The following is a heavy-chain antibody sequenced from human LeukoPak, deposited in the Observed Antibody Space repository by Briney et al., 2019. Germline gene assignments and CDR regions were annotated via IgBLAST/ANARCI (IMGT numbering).Heavy chain of an antibody. CDR3: ARVPGNHDILTGYDI. V-gene: IGHV1-69*13. D-gene: IGHD3-9*01. Sequence: SVKVSCKASGGTFSSYAISWVRQAPGQGLEWMGGIIPIFGTANYAQKFQGRVTITADESTSTAYMELSSLRSEDTAVYYCARVPGNHDILTGYDIWGQGTMVTVST. CDR2: IIPIFGTA. CDR1: GGTFSSYA. J-gene: IGHJ3*02.